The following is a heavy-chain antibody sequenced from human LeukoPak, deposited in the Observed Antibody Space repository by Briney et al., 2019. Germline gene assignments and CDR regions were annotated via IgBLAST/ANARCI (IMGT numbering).Heavy chain of an antibody. CDR3: AGHSSSSDGWFDP. CDR2: INPDSGVT. CDR1: GYTFTGYF. D-gene: IGHD6-6*01. V-gene: IGHV1-2*02. J-gene: IGHJ5*02. Sequence: ASVKVSCKTSGYTFTGYFMHWVRQAPGQGLEWLGWINPDSGVTKYAQKFQGRVTMTRDTSIYTVYMDVTRLTSDDTAIYYCAGHSSSSDGWFDPWGQGILVTVSS.